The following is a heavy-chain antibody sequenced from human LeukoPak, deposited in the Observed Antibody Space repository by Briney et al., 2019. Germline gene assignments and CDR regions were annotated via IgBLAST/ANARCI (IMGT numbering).Heavy chain of an antibody. V-gene: IGHV4-59*01. D-gene: IGHD3-10*01. Sequence: SETLSLTCTVSGGSISSYYWSWIRQPPGKGLEWIGYIYYSGSTNYNPSLKSRVTISVDTSKNQFSLKLSSVTAADTAVYYCASLEGFGELLLWGQGTLVTVSS. CDR1: GGSISSYY. CDR3: ASLEGFGELLL. CDR2: IYYSGST. J-gene: IGHJ4*02.